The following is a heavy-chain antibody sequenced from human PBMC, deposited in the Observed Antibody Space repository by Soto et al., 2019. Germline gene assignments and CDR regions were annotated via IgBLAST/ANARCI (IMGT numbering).Heavy chain of an antibody. J-gene: IGHJ4*02. CDR1: GFTFSAYW. CDR3: SRSLDY. CDR2: INQDGSEK. V-gene: IGHV3-7*01. Sequence: GGSLRLSCVASGFTFSAYWMDWVRQAPGKGLEWVANINQDGSEKHYVDSVKGRFTISRDNAKNSLYLQMSSLTAEDSALYYCSRSLDYWGPGALVTVSS.